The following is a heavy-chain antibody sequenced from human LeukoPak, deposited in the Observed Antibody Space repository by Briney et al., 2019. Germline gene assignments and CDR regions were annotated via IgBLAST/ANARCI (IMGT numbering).Heavy chain of an antibody. V-gene: IGHV3-9*01. CDR3: TRSPYHYYMDV. CDR2: ISWNNDII. Sequence: PGGSLRLSCAASGFTFDDYAMHWVRQVPGKGLEGVSGISWNNDIIGYADSVKGRFTISRDSAKTSLYLQMNSLRTEDTAVYYCTRSPYHYYMDVWGKGTTVTVSS. D-gene: IGHD2-21*01. CDR1: GFTFDDYA. J-gene: IGHJ6*03.